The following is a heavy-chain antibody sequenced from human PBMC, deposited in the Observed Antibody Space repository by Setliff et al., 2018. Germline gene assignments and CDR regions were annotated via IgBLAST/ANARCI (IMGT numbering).Heavy chain of an antibody. CDR1: GFTFSSYS. CDR3: ARETLNYNFWSGYYRYYYYGMDV. V-gene: IGHV3-21*01. J-gene: IGHJ6*02. Sequence: GGSLRLSCAASGFTFSSYSMNWVRQAPGKGLEWVSSISSSSSYIYYADSVKGRFTIARDNAKNSLYLQMNSLRAEDTAVYYCARETLNYNFWSGYYRYYYYGMDVWGQGTTVTVSS. CDR2: ISSSSSYI. D-gene: IGHD3-3*01.